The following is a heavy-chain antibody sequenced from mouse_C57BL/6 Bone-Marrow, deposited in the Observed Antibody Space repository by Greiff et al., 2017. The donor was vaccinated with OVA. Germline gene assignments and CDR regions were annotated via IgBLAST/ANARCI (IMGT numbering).Heavy chain of an antibody. V-gene: IGHV1-19*01. J-gene: IGHJ4*01. D-gene: IGHD2-12*01. CDR1: GYTFTDYY. CDR3: ASNYCYLYYYAMDY. CDR2: INPYNGGT. Sequence: EVQLQQSGPVLVKPGASVKMSCKASGYTFTDYYMNWVKQSHGKSLEWIGVINPYNGGTSYNQKFKGKATLTVDKSSSTAYMELNSLTSEDSAVYYCASNYCYLYYYAMDYWGQGTSVTVSS.